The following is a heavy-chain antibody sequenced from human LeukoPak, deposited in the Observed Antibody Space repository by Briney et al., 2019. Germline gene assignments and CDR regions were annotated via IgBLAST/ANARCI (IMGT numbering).Heavy chain of an antibody. CDR2: VSGNGGNT. J-gene: IGHJ3*02. CDR1: GFTFNNYA. V-gene: IGHV3-23*01. CDR3: ATLGYCSGGSCPDAFDI. Sequence: GRSLRLSCAASGFTFNNYAMGWVRQPPGKGLEWVSGVSGNGGNTYYADSVKGRFTISRDYSKSTLYLQMNSLRAEDTAVYYCATLGYCSGGSCPDAFDIWGQGTMVTVS. D-gene: IGHD2-15*01.